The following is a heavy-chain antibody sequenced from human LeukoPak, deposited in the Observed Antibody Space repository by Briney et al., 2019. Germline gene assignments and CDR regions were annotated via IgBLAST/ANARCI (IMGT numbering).Heavy chain of an antibody. V-gene: IGHV3-23*01. CDR3: AKSFKCSGWYLGYYYYGMDV. J-gene: IGHJ6*02. CDR2: ISGSGGST. CDR1: GFTFSSYA. Sequence: PGGSLRLSCAASGFTFSSYAMSWVRQAPGKGLEWVSAISGSGGSTYYADSVKGRFTISRDNSKNTLYLQMNSLRAEDTAVYYCAKSFKCSGWYLGYYYYGMDVWGQGTTVTVSS. D-gene: IGHD6-19*01.